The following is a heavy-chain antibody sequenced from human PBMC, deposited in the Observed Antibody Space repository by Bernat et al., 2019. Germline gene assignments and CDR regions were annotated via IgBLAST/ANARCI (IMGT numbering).Heavy chain of an antibody. J-gene: IGHJ1*01. D-gene: IGHD6-19*01. CDR1: GYTFTSYA. Sequence: QVQLVQSGAEVKKPGASVKVSYKTSGYTFTSYAMHWVRQAPGQRLEWMGWINAGSGNTKYSQKFQGRVTITRDTSASTAYMELSSLRSEDTALYYCAREVAGTGGYFQHWGQGTLVTVSS. CDR2: INAGSGNT. CDR3: AREVAGTGGYFQH. V-gene: IGHV1-3*01.